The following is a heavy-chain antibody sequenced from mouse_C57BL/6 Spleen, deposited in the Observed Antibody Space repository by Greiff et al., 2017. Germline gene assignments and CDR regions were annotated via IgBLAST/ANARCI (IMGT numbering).Heavy chain of an antibody. Sequence: QVQLQQSGPELVKPGASVKLSCKASGYSFTSYWMQWVKQRPGKGLEWIGEIDPSDSYTNYNQKFKGKATLTVDTSSSTAYMQHSSLTSEDSAVYYCASGDFDYWGQGTTLTVSS. CDR1: GYSFTSYW. V-gene: IGHV1-50*01. CDR2: IDPSDSYT. D-gene: IGHD1-1*02. J-gene: IGHJ2*01. CDR3: ASGDFDY.